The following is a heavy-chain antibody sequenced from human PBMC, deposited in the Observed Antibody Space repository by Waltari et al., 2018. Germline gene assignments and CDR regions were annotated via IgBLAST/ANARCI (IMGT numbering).Heavy chain of an antibody. J-gene: IGHJ6*02. D-gene: IGHD3-10*01. CDR2: IRSKAYGGTT. V-gene: IGHV3-49*04. Sequence: EVQLVESGGGLVQPGRSLRLSCTASGFTFGDYAMSWVRQAPGKGLEWVGFIRSKAYGGTTEYAASVKGRFTISRDDSKSIAYLQMNSLRAEDTAVYYCAKVGRGGWGQGTTVTVSS. CDR3: AKVGRGG. CDR1: GFTFGDYA.